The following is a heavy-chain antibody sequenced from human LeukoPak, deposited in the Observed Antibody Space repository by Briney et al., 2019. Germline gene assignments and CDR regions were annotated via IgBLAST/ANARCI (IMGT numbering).Heavy chain of an antibody. CDR2: IYYSGST. J-gene: IGHJ4*02. CDR1: GRPISSYY. D-gene: IGHD1-26*01. Sequence: SETLSLTCTVSGRPISSYYWIWIRQPPGKGLEGIGYIYYSGSTNHNPSLKSRVTISVDTSKNQFPLTQGSVTAADTAVYYCARSVGAERDFDYWGQGTLVTVSS. V-gene: IGHV4-59*08. CDR3: ARSVGAERDFDY.